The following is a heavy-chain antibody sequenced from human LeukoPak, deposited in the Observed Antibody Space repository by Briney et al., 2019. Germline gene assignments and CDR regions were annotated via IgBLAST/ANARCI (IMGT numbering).Heavy chain of an antibody. CDR1: GYTFTGYY. CDR2: INPNSGGT. J-gene: IGHJ4*02. Sequence: ASVKVSCKASGYTFTGYYMHWVRQAPGQGLEWMGWINPNSGGTNYAQKFQGWVTMTRDTSISTAYMELSRLRSDDTAVYYCARFTGYYDFWGGYLPYWGQGTLVTVSS. D-gene: IGHD3-3*01. V-gene: IGHV1-2*04. CDR3: ARFTGYYDFWGGYLPY.